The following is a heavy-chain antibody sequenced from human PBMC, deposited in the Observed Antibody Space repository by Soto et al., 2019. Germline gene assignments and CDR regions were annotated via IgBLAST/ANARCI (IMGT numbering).Heavy chain of an antibody. CDR3: AREKEDDSGDYNAFDI. Sequence: QVQLQESGPGLVKPLQTLSLTCTVSGDSINNGDCYWSWLRQLPGKGLEWIGYIYYSGTKYYNPSLKSRVSMSVDTSKNQFSLNLTSVTAADTAVYYCAREKEDDSGDYNAFDIWGQGTVVTVSS. CDR1: GDSINNGDCY. V-gene: IGHV4-31*03. D-gene: IGHD4-17*01. J-gene: IGHJ3*02. CDR2: IYYSGTK.